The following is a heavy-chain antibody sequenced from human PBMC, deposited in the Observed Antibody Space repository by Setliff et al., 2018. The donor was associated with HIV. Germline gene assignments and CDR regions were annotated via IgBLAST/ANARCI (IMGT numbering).Heavy chain of an antibody. CDR1: GFTFSDYY. CDR3: AREKECGAGSCGKAYDI. V-gene: IGHV3-11*06. D-gene: IGHD2-15*01. CDR2: VSSSTGTYT. Sequence: GGSLRLSCAASGFTFSDYYISWVRQAPGKGLEWLSYVSSSTGTYTSYADSVKGRFTTSRDNVMNSVYLQMNSLRAEDTAVYYCAREKECGAGSCGKAYDIWGQGTMVTVSS. J-gene: IGHJ3*02.